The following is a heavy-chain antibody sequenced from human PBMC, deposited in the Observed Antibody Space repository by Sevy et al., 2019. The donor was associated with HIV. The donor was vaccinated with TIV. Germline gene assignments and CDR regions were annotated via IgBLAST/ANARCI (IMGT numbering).Heavy chain of an antibody. Sequence: GGSLRLSCAASGFTFSSYEMNWVRQAPGKGLEWVLYITSSGTTINYADSVKGRFTISRDNAKNSLYLQMNSLRVEDTAVYYCARDLPPSATIVPHFDYWGQGTLVTVSS. CDR1: GFTFSSYE. CDR3: ARDLPPSATIVPHFDY. D-gene: IGHD1-26*01. CDR2: ITSSGTTI. V-gene: IGHV3-48*03. J-gene: IGHJ4*02.